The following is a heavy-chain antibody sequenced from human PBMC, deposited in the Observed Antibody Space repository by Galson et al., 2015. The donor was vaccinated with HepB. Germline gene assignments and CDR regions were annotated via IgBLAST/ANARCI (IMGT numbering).Heavy chain of an antibody. CDR3: AKRWSSSWYTGDAFDI. Sequence: SLRLSCAASGFTFSSYAMSWVRQAPGKGLEWVSAISGSGGSTYYADSVKGRFTISRDNSKNTLYLQMNSLRAEDTAVYYCAKRWSSSWYTGDAFDIWGHGTMVTVSS. D-gene: IGHD6-13*01. CDR1: GFTFSSYA. CDR2: ISGSGGST. V-gene: IGHV3-23*01. J-gene: IGHJ3*02.